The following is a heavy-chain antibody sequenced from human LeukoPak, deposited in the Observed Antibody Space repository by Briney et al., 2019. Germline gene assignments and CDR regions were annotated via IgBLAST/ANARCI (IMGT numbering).Heavy chain of an antibody. CDR2: ISSSSRTK. V-gene: IGHV3-48*01. CDR1: GFTFSRYS. J-gene: IGHJ3*02. Sequence: QPGGSLRLSCAASGFTFSRYSMNWVRQAPGKGLEWVSYISSSSRTKYYADSVKGRFTISRDNAKNSLYLQMNSLRAEDTAVYYCARVEYRGAIYGDYPLLAAFDIWGQGTMVTVSS. D-gene: IGHD4-17*01. CDR3: ARVEYRGAIYGDYPLLAAFDI.